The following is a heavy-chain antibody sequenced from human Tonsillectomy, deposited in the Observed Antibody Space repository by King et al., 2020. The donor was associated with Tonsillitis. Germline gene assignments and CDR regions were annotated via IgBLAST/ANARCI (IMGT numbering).Heavy chain of an antibody. CDR1: GFTLTRYG. CDR3: ARGRNSLPVATEFDF. D-gene: IGHD6-19*01. V-gene: IGHV3-33*08. J-gene: IGHJ4*02. Sequence: VQLVASGGGVVQPGRSLRLSCEASGFTLTRYGMHWVRQAPGKGLEWVALMWADGSTRYSTDSVKGRFTISRDTSKNTLFLQMNSLTGGDTAMYYCARGRNSLPVATEFDFWGQGSLVTVSS. CDR2: MWADGSTR.